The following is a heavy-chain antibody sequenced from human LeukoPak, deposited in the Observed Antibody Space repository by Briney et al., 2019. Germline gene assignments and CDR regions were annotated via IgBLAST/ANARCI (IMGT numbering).Heavy chain of an antibody. CDR3: ARGGQQLVPDY. CDR1: GYTFTGYY. J-gene: IGHJ4*02. Sequence: ASVKVSCKASGYTFTGYYMHWVRQAPGQGLEWMGWIYPNSGGINYAQKFQGRVTMTRDTSISTAYMELRSLRSDDTAVYYCARGGQQLVPDYWGQGTLVTVSS. CDR2: IYPNSGGI. V-gene: IGHV1-2*02. D-gene: IGHD6-13*01.